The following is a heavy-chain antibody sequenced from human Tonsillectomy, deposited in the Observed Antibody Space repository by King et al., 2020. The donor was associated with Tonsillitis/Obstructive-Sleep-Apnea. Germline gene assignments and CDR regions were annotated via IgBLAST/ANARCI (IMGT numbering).Heavy chain of an antibody. V-gene: IGHV1-69*01. CDR3: ARESRQAVVVPAAHAFDI. CDR1: GGTFSSYA. Sequence: QLVQSGAEVKKPGSSVKVSCKASGGTFSSYAISWVRQAPGQGLEWMGGIIPIFGTANYAQKFQGRVTITADESTSTAYMELSSLRSEDTAVYYCARESRQAVVVPAAHAFDIWGQGTMVTVSS. D-gene: IGHD2-2*01. J-gene: IGHJ3*02. CDR2: IIPIFGTA.